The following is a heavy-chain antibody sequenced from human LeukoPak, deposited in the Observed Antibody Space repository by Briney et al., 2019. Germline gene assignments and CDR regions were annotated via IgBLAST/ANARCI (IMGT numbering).Heavy chain of an antibody. CDR2: TGSNGVT. CDR3: GIRDTSDYYVF. CDR1: GFTFRIYA. V-gene: IGHV3-23*01. D-gene: IGHD3-22*01. J-gene: IGHJ4*02. Sequence: GGSLRLSCTGSGFTFRIYAFSWVPQAPGKGLEWVSATGSNGVTYYADSVKGRFTISRDNSKNARYLQMNGLRADDTAVYYCGIRDTSDYYVFWGQGTLVTVSS.